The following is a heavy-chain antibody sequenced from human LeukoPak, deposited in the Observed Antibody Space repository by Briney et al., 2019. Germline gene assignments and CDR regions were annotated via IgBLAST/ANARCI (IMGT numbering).Heavy chain of an antibody. V-gene: IGHV4-34*01. CDR2: INHSGST. D-gene: IGHD7-27*01. CDR1: GGSFSGYY. J-gene: IGHJ4*02. Sequence: SETLSLTCAVYGGSFSGYYWNWIRQSPGKGLEWIGEINHSGSTNYNPSLKSRVTISVDTSKNQFSLKLSSVTAADTAVYYCARAKLTGGLDYWGQGTLVTVSS. CDR3: ARAKLTGGLDY.